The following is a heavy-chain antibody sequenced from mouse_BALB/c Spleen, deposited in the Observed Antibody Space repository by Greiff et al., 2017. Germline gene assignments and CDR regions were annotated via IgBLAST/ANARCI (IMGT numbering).Heavy chain of an antibody. D-gene: IGHD2-14*01. CDR2: ILPGSGST. CDR3: ARYYRYDWFAY. J-gene: IGHJ3*01. V-gene: IGHV1-9*01. Sequence: QVQLQQSGAELMKPGASVKISCKATGYTFSSYWIEWVKQRPGHGLEWIGEILPGSGSTNYNEKFKGKATFTADTSSNTAYMQLSSLTSEDSAVYYCARYYRYDWFAYWGQGTLVTVSA. CDR1: GYTFSSYW.